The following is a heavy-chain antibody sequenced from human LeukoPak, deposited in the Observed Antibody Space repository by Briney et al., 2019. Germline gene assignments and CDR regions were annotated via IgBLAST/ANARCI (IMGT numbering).Heavy chain of an antibody. Sequence: SETLSLTCTVSGGSISSGNYYWAWLRQPPGKGLEWIATINYSGSTYFNPSLKSRVTISVDTSKNQFSLKLTSVTAADTAVFYCARYLSRGFYFDYWGQGTLVTVYS. CDR2: INYSGST. J-gene: IGHJ4*02. CDR1: GGSISSGNYY. CDR3: ARYLSRGFYFDY. V-gene: IGHV4-39*01.